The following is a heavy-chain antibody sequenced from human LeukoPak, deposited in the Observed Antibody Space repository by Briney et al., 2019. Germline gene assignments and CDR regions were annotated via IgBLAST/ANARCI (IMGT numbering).Heavy chain of an antibody. CDR1: GFTFSDAW. D-gene: IGHD4-23*01. CDR3: TADLPNHGGHSGALDI. CDR2: IKSKVHGGTT. J-gene: IGHJ3*02. V-gene: IGHV3-15*01. Sequence: GESLGLSCAASGFTFSDAWMSWVRQAPGKGLEWVGRIKSKVHGGTTDYAAPVKGRFTISRDDSKNMLYLQMNSLKTEDTAVYYCTADLPNHGGHSGALDIWGQGTMVTVSS.